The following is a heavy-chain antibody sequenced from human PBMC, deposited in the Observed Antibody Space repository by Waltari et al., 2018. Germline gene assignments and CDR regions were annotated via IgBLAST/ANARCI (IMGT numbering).Heavy chain of an antibody. J-gene: IGHJ4*02. Sequence: EVQLVESGGGLVQPGGSLTPCCAASGFIFSSYWMPWVRQAPGKGLVWVSRISDDGGSTNYADSVKGRFTISRDNTKNTLYLQMNSLNDEDTALYYCVRRHDSGGFYGLWGQGTLVTVSS. CDR2: ISDDGGST. D-gene: IGHD2-21*02. CDR3: VRRHDSGGFYGL. CDR1: GFIFSSYW. V-gene: IGHV3-74*01.